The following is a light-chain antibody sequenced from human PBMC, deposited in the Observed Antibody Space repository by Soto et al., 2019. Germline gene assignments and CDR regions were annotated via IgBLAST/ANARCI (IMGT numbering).Light chain of an antibody. J-gene: IGLJ3*02. V-gene: IGLV2-14*01. CDR1: SSDVGDYSY. Sequence: QSALTQPASVSGSPGQSITISCTGTSSDVGDYSYVSWYQQHPGKAPKLMIYAVSNRPSGVSNRFSGSKSGNTASLTISGLQAEDEADYYCSSYTSSNTWVFGGGTKLTV. CDR3: SSYTSSNTWV. CDR2: AVS.